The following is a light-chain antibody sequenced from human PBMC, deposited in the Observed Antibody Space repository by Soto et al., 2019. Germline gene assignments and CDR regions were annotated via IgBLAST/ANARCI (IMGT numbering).Light chain of an antibody. J-gene: IGKJ2*01. CDR1: QNISSSY. CDR3: QQYGSLPRT. V-gene: IGKV3-20*01. Sequence: EIVLTQSPGTLSLSPRGRATLSCRASQNISSSYLAWYQHKPGQSPRLLIYDTSTRATGIPDRFSGSGSGTDFTLTISRLEPEDFAVYYCQQYGSLPRTFGQGTKLEIK. CDR2: DTS.